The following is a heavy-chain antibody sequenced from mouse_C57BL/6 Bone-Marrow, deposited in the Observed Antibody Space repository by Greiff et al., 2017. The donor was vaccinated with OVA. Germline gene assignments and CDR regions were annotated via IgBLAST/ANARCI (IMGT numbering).Heavy chain of an antibody. CDR2: INPNSGST. D-gene: IGHD4-1*02. Sequence: QVQLQQPGAELVKPGASVKLSCKASGYTFTSYWMHWVKQRPGQGLEWIGMINPNSGSTNYNEKFKSKATLTVDKSSSTAYMQLSSLTSEDSAVYYCARYSPTLFAYWGQGTLVTVSA. V-gene: IGHV1-64*01. J-gene: IGHJ3*01. CDR3: ARYSPTLFAY. CDR1: GYTFTSYW.